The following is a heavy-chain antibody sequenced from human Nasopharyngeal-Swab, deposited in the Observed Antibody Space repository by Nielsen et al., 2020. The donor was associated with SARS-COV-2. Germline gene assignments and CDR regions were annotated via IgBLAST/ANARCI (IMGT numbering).Heavy chain of an antibody. J-gene: IGHJ4*02. D-gene: IGHD4-23*01. CDR3: ARVSDYGGNTDY. V-gene: IGHV3-7*01. Sequence: GRQAPGKGLEWVANIKQDGSEKYYVDSVKGRFTISRDNAKNSLYLQMNSLRAEDTAVYYCARVSDYGGNTDYWGQGTLVTVSS. CDR2: IKQDGSEK.